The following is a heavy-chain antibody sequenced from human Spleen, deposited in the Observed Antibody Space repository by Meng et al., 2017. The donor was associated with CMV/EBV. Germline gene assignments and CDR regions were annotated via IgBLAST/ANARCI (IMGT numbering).Heavy chain of an antibody. V-gene: IGHV1-2*02. J-gene: IGHJ4*02. Sequence: ASVKVSCKTSGYPFISYGISWVRQAPGQGLEWMGWINPNSGGTNYAQKFQGRVTMTRDTSISTAYMELSRLRSDDTAVYYCARAKQLVPRSSPIDYWGQGTLVTVSS. CDR3: ARAKQLVPRSSPIDY. D-gene: IGHD6-6*01. CDR2: INPNSGGT. CDR1: GYPFISYG.